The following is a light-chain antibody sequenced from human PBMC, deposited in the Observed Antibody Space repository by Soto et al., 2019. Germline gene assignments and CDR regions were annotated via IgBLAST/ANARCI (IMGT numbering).Light chain of an antibody. CDR1: SSDVGGYKY. CDR2: DVS. CDR3: CSYAGSYTYVV. J-gene: IGLJ2*01. Sequence: QSALTQPRSVSGSPGQSVTISCTGTSSDVGGYKYVSWYQQHPGKAPKLMIYDVSQWPSGVPDRFSGSKSGNTASLTISGLQAEDEADYYCCSYAGSYTYVVFGGGTKLTVL. V-gene: IGLV2-11*01.